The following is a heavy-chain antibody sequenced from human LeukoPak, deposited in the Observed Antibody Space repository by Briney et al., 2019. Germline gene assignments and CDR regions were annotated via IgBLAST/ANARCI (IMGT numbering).Heavy chain of an antibody. D-gene: IGHD2-15*01. CDR3: AKHGRGGRFDC. J-gene: IGHJ4*02. CDR1: GFTFSSYG. Sequence: GGSLRLSCAASGFTFSSYGMSWVRQAPGKGLEWVSAISGSGGSTYSAHSVKGRFTISRDNSKNTLYLQMHSLRVEDTAVYYCAKHGRGGRFDCWGQGALVTVSS. CDR2: ISGSGGST. V-gene: IGHV3-23*01.